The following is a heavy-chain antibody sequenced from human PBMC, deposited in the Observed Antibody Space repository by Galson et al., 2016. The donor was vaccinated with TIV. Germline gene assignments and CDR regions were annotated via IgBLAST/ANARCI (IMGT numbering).Heavy chain of an antibody. D-gene: IGHD1-26*01. J-gene: IGHJ6*02. Sequence: SVKVSCKASGGTFNKYAISWVRQAPGQGLEWMGGIIPIFRTSRYAQKFQGRVTITADEYMSTVDMELSSLRSEDTAVYYCVRGTGATTYYQYGMDVWGQGTTVTVSS. V-gene: IGHV1-69*13. CDR1: GGTFNKYA. CDR2: IIPIFRTS. CDR3: VRGTGATTYYQYGMDV.